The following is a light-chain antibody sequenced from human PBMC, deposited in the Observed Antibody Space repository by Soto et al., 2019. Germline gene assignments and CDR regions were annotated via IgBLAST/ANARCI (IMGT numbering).Light chain of an antibody. CDR3: QQYNAYPLT. Sequence: DVQMTQSPSSLSASVGDRVTITCRASRGINYFLAWFQQKPGEAPTSLIHAASILQSGVPSRFSGSGSGTDFTLTIASVQPEDFGIYYCQQYNAYPLTFGQGTRLDIK. J-gene: IGKJ5*01. V-gene: IGKV1-16*01. CDR2: AAS. CDR1: RGINYF.